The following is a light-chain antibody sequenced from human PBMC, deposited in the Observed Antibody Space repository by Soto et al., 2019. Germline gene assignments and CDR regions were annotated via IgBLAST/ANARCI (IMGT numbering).Light chain of an antibody. V-gene: IGKV3-11*01. CDR1: QSLESS. J-gene: IGKJ4*01. Sequence: DIVLTQSPATVSLSPGQRATLAVRASQSLESSLVWYQQKPGQAPRLLIYDASNRVTGIPARFSGSGSGTDFTLTISSLQPADFAIYYCQQRISWPLTFGGGTKVDIK. CDR2: DAS. CDR3: QQRISWPLT.